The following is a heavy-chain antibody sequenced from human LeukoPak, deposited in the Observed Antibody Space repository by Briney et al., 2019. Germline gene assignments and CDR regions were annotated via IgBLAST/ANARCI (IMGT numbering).Heavy chain of an antibody. CDR1: GGSISSYY. Sequence: SETLSLTCTVSGGSISSYYWSWIRQPPGKGLEWIGYIYYSGSTNYNPSLKSRVTISVDTSKNQFSLKLSSVTAADTAVYYCARVWDYYDSSGYPGYFDLWGRGTLITVSS. V-gene: IGHV4-59*01. J-gene: IGHJ2*01. CDR2: IYYSGST. D-gene: IGHD3-22*01. CDR3: ARVWDYYDSSGYPGYFDL.